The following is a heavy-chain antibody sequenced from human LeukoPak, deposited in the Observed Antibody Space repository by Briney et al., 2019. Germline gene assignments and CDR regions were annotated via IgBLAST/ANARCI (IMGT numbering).Heavy chain of an antibody. J-gene: IGHJ6*03. Sequence: PEGSLRLSCAASGFTFSSYAMSWVRQAPGKGLEWVSAISGSGGSTYYADSVKGRFTISRDNSKNTLYLQMNSLRAEDTAVYYCAKDPAMIIYYYYMDVWGKGTTVTVSS. CDR1: GFTFSSYA. CDR3: AKDPAMIIYYYYMDV. D-gene: IGHD2-2*01. CDR2: ISGSGGST. V-gene: IGHV3-23*01.